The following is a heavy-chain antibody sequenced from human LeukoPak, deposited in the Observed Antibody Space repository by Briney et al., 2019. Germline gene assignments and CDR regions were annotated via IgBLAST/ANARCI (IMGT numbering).Heavy chain of an antibody. J-gene: IGHJ3*02. CDR1: GFTFSSYS. CDR2: ISSSSTYI. V-gene: IGHV3-21*01. D-gene: IGHD1-26*01. Sequence: GGSLRLSCAASGFTFSSYSMNWVRQAPGKGLEWVSSISSSSTYIYYADSVKGRFTISRDNAKNSLYLQMNSLRAEDTAVYYCARTGSADAFDIWGQGTMVTVSS. CDR3: ARTGSADAFDI.